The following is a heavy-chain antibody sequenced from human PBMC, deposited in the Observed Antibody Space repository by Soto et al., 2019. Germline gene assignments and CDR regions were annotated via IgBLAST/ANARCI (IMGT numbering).Heavy chain of an antibody. CDR2: MNPNSGNT. CDR1: GYTFTSYD. CDR3: ARVSSSLLYCGWLRALNNWFDP. D-gene: IGHD3-9*01. J-gene: IGHJ5*02. V-gene: IGHV1-8*01. Sequence: QVQLVQSGAEVKKPGASVKVSCKASGYTFTSYDINWVRQATGQGLEWMGWMNPNSGNTGYAQKLQGRVTMPRNTSIRTAYMELSSLRSEDTAVYYCARVSSSLLYCGWLRALNNWFDPWGQGTLVTVSS.